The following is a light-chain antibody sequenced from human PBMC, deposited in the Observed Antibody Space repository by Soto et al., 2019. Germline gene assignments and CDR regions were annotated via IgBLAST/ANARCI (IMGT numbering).Light chain of an antibody. J-gene: IGKJ1*01. CDR2: RAS. CDR3: QQHNNYWT. CDR1: QNINSD. V-gene: IGKV1-5*03. Sequence: DVQMTQSPSTLSASVGDRVTITCRASQNINSDLAWYQQKPGKAPQLLIYRASSLESGAPSRFIGSGSGTEFTLTITSLQPDDFATYYCQQHNNYWTFGHGTRVDIK.